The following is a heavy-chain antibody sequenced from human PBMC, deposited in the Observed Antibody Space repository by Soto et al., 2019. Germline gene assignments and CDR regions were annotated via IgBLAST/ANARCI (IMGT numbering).Heavy chain of an antibody. CDR2: IYSGGST. Sequence: GALRLSCAASGFTVSSNYMSWVRQAPGKGLEWVSVIYSGGSTYYADSVKGRFTISRDNSKNTLYLQMNSLRAEDTAVYYCARGVARPSYYFDYWGQGTLVTVSS. J-gene: IGHJ4*02. D-gene: IGHD6-6*01. CDR3: ARGVARPSYYFDY. V-gene: IGHV3-53*01. CDR1: GFTVSSNY.